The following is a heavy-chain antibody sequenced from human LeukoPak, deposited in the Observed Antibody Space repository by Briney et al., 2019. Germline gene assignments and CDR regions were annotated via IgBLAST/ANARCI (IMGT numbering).Heavy chain of an antibody. V-gene: IGHV1-2*02. CDR1: GYTFTGYY. D-gene: IGHD3-22*01. J-gene: IGHJ4*02. CDR3: AVKGYDSSGYYVFGY. Sequence: ASVKVSCKASGYTFTGYYMHWVRQAPGRGLEWMGWINPNSGGTNYAQKFQGRVTMTRDTSISTAYMELSRLRSDDTAVYYCAVKGYDSSGYYVFGYWGQGTLVTVS. CDR2: INPNSGGT.